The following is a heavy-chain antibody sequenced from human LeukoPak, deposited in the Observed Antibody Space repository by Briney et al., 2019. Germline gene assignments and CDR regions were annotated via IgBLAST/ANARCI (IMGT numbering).Heavy chain of an antibody. V-gene: IGHV3-23*01. CDR1: GLTFSSYA. CDR2: ISGSGGST. D-gene: IGHD6-19*01. Sequence: GGSLRLSCAASGLTFSSYAMSWVRQAPGKGLEWVSAISGSGGSTYYADSVKGRFTISRDNSKNTLYLQMNSLRAEDTAVYYCANGQWLVSSLDYWGQGTLVTVSS. J-gene: IGHJ4*02. CDR3: ANGQWLVSSLDY.